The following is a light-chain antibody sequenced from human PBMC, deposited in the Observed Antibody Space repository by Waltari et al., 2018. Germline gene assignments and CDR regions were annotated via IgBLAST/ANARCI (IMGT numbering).Light chain of an antibody. CDR1: DSNIGSKF. CDR3: ATWDDSLSGPV. Sequence: QSVLTQPPSASGTPVQRVTISCSGSDSNIGSKFVFWYQHVPGTGPKLLLKRNNQRPSGVSDRFSGAKSGTSASRAISGLRSEDEAQYYCATWDDSLSGPVFGGGTKLTVL. V-gene: IGLV1-47*01. J-gene: IGLJ3*02. CDR2: RNN.